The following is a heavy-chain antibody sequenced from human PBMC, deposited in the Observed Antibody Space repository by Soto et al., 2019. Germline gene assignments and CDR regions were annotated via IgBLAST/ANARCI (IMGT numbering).Heavy chain of an antibody. D-gene: IGHD3-9*01. Sequence: PSETLSLTCAVYGRSFSGYYWSWIRQPPGKGLEWIGEINHSGSTNDNPSLKSRVTISVDTSKNQFSLKLTSLTAADTAVYYCARHPAGLRYFDYWGPGTLVTVSS. V-gene: IGHV4-34*01. J-gene: IGHJ4*02. CDR1: GRSFSGYY. CDR2: INHSGST. CDR3: ARHPAGLRYFDY.